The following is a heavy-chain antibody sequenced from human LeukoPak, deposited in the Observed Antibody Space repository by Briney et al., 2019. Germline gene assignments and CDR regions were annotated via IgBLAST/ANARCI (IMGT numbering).Heavy chain of an antibody. CDR3: AAQKRGNYRPYYFDY. J-gene: IGHJ4*02. V-gene: IGHV3-23*01. CDR1: GFTFSSYS. CDR2: ISDSGGYT. Sequence: GGSLRLSCAASGFTFSSYSMNWVRQAPGKGLEWVSGISDSGGYTYYADSVKGRFTISRDNSKYTLYLQMNRLRAEDTAVYYCAAQKRGNYRPYYFDYWGQGTLVTVSS. D-gene: IGHD3-16*02.